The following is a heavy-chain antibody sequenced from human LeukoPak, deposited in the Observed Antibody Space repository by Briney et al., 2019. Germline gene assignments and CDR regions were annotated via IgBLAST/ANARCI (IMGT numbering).Heavy chain of an antibody. D-gene: IGHD4-23*01. CDR1: GFTFSGFW. J-gene: IGHJ5*02. V-gene: IGHV3-7*03. Sequence: GGSLRLSCAVSGFTFSGFWMSWSRQAPGKGLEWVASINSDGSEGYYADVVKGRFTISRDNAKNSLYLQINSLRAEDTAVYYCARGDQPNYNYVGYTDSWGQGTLVIVSS. CDR2: INSDGSEG. CDR3: ARGDQPNYNYVGYTDS.